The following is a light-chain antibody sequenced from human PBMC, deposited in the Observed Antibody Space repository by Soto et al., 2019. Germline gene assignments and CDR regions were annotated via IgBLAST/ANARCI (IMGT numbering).Light chain of an antibody. CDR3: CSYAGRYSWV. Sequence: QPVLTQPRSVSGSPGQSVTISCTGTSSDVGGYNYVSWYQQHPGIAPQLIIYDITKRPSGVPDRFSGSKSGNTASLTISGLQAEDEADYYCCSYAGRYSWVFGGGTKVTVL. V-gene: IGLV2-11*01. J-gene: IGLJ3*02. CDR2: DIT. CDR1: SSDVGGYNY.